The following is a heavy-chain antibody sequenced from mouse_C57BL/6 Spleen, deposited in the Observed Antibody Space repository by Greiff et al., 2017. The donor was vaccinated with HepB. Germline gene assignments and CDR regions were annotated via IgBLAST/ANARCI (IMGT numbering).Heavy chain of an antibody. J-gene: IGHJ4*01. V-gene: IGHV14-3*01. CDR1: GFNIKNTY. CDR3: APTTVVAGDAMDY. D-gene: IGHD1-1*01. Sequence: VQLKESVAELVRPGASVKLSCTASGFNIKNTYMHWVKQRPEQGLEWIGRIDPANGNTKYAPKFQGKATITADTSSNTAYLQLSSLTSEDTAIYYCAPTTVVAGDAMDYWGQGTSVTVSS. CDR2: IDPANGNT.